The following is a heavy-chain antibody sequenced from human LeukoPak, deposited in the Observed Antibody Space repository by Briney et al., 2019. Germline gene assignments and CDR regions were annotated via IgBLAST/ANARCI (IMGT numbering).Heavy chain of an antibody. Sequence: SETLSLTCSVSGGALSSWGWIRQPPGKGLEWIASVYYSGITYYNPSLKSRVTISLDKSKNHFSLRLSSVTATDTAVYYCARDRDSSGLRDFDLWGRGTLVTVSA. CDR3: ARDRDSSGLRDFDL. CDR2: VYYSGIT. CDR1: GGALSS. J-gene: IGHJ2*01. V-gene: IGHV4-39*02. D-gene: IGHD3-22*01.